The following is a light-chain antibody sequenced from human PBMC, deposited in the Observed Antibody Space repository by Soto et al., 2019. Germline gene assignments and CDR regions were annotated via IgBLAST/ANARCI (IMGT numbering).Light chain of an antibody. Sequence: EIVLKKSPDPLSLSQGERVSLSCRASRPVVRQYIAWYHQKPGQAPRLLIYGASSRATGIPDRFSGSGSGTDFTLTISRLEPEDFAVYYCQQYGSSPITFGQGTRLEIK. CDR2: GAS. V-gene: IGKV3-20*01. CDR3: QQYGSSPIT. CDR1: RPVVRQY. J-gene: IGKJ5*01.